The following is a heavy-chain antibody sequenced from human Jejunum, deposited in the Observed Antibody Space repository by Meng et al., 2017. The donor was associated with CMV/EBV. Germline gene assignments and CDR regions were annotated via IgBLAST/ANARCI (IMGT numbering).Heavy chain of an antibody. Sequence: NWVRQAPGKGLEWVSYITGPGNTIYYADSVRGRFTISRDNAKTSLYLQMNSLRAEDTALYYCARAQGYYDSSGYYNSYYYYGMDVWGQGTTVTVSS. CDR3: ARAQGYYDSSGYYNSYYYYGMDV. CDR2: ITGPGNTI. D-gene: IGHD3-22*01. J-gene: IGHJ6*02. V-gene: IGHV3-48*03.